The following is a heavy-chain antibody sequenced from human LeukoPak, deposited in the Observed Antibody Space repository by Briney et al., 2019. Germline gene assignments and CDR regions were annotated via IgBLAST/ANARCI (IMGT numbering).Heavy chain of an antibody. CDR1: GFTFSSYA. D-gene: IGHD3-22*01. J-gene: IGHJ4*02. CDR3: ARDQEWDSSGYYYY. CDR2: ISYDGSNK. Sequence: GGSLRLSCAASGFTFSSYAMSWVRQAPGKGLEWVAVISYDGSNKYYADSVKGRFTISRDNSKNTLYLQMNSLRAEDTAVYYCARDQEWDSSGYYYYWGQGTLVTVSS. V-gene: IGHV3-30-3*01.